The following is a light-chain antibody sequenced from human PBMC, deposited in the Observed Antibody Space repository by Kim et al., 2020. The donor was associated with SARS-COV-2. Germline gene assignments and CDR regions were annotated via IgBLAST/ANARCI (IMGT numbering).Light chain of an antibody. V-gene: IGLV1-40*01. CDR2: GNS. CDR1: SSNVGGGSD. CDR3: QSYDSSLSVV. J-gene: IGLJ2*01. Sequence: GPGVSVACPGSSSNVGGGSDVHWYQRLPGTAPQLLISGNSNRPSGVPDRFSGSKSGTSASLAITGLQAEDEADYYCQSYDSSLSVVFGGGTQLTVL.